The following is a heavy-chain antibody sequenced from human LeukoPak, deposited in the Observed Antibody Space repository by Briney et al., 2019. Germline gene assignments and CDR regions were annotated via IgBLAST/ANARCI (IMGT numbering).Heavy chain of an antibody. Sequence: PGGSLRLSCAASGFTFSSYDMHWVRQATGKGLEWVSAIGTAGDTYYPGSVKGRFTISRENAKNSLYLQMNSLRAEDTAVYYCARVRARAGPVDYWGQGTLVTVSS. D-gene: IGHD5-12*01. V-gene: IGHV3-13*01. CDR3: ARVRARAGPVDY. J-gene: IGHJ4*02. CDR2: IGTAGDT. CDR1: GFTFSSYD.